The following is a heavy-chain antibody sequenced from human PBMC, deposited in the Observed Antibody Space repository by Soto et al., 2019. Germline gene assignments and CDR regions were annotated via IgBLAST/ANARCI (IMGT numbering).Heavy chain of an antibody. CDR2: ISWTSGDR. Sequence: VQMVESGGGLVKPGMSLRLSCAASGFRFDDFAIHWVRQGQGKGLEWVSGISWTSGDRDYGDSVKGRFVIARDNNKNSLDLQMNSLRTEDAAVYYFVRGRGTMDWGYFLSWGRGTLVIVSP. D-gene: IGHD7-27*01. J-gene: IGHJ4*02. CDR1: GFRFDDFA. CDR3: VRGRGTMDWGYFLS. V-gene: IGHV3-9*01.